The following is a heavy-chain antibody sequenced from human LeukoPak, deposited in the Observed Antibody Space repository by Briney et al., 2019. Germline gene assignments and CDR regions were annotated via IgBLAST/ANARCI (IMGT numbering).Heavy chain of an antibody. CDR2: INPKDGTT. J-gene: IGHJ5*02. Sequence: GASVKVSCKTSGDSFTTYYFHWVRQPPGQGLEWVATINPKDGTTDYAANFRGRVTLTRDTSTTTLYMDLHSLETADTAVYYCARDRGCTTSSCYRTGLRWFDPWGQGTLVIVSS. V-gene: IGHV1-46*01. CDR3: ARDRGCTTSSCYRTGLRWFDP. D-gene: IGHD3-16*02. CDR1: GDSFTTYY.